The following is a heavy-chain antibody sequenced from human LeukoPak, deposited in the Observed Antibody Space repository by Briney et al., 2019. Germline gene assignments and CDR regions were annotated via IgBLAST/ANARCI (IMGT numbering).Heavy chain of an antibody. Sequence: SETLSLTCTVSGGSISSYYWSWIRQPPGKGLEWIGYFYYIGTTNYNPSLKSRVTISVATSKKQLSLKLSSATAADTAVYYCARVSGYDWESFYDYWGQGTLVTVSS. D-gene: IGHD5-12*01. V-gene: IGHV4-59*01. CDR3: ARVSGYDWESFYDY. CDR2: FYYIGTT. CDR1: GGSISSYY. J-gene: IGHJ4*02.